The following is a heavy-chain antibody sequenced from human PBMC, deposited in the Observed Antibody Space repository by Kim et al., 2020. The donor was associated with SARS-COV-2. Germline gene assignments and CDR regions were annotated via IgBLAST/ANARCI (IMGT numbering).Heavy chain of an antibody. CDR3: AKDFGEGRVYFDS. CDR1: GFSFSSYA. CDR2: MSATSGTT. J-gene: IGHJ4*02. V-gene: IGHV3-23*01. Sequence: GSLRLSRAASGFSFSSYAMSWVRQAPGKGLEWVAAMSATSGTTYYADSVQGRFVMSRDNSQSTLHLQMNSLTVEDTAVYYCAKDFGEGRVYFDSWGQG. D-gene: IGHD3-10*01.